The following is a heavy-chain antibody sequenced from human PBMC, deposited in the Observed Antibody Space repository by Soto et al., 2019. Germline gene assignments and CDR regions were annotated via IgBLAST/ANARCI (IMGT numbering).Heavy chain of an antibody. CDR3: ARDMSGGTYNHNYGMDV. Sequence: EVQLLESGGGLGQPGGSLRLSCAASGFTFSSYAMTWVRQAPGRGLEWVSGISGTGSPTYYADSVKGRFTISRDNSNTTLYLQMNSLRADDTAVYYCARDMSGGTYNHNYGMDVWGQGTTVTVSS. J-gene: IGHJ6*02. CDR2: ISGTGSPT. CDR1: GFTFSSYA. D-gene: IGHD1-26*01. V-gene: IGHV3-23*01.